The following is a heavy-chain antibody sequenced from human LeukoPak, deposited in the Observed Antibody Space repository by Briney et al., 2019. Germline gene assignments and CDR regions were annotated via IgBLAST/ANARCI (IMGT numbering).Heavy chain of an antibody. CDR2: IVSNGKST. CDR1: GFTFSSYS. V-gene: IGHV3-64D*06. Sequence: PGGSLRLSCSASGFTFSSYSMHWVRQAPGKGLEYVSSIVSNGKSTYYADSVRGRFTISRDNSKNTLYLQMSSLRPEDTAVYYCVTTPRSTLFDLWGQGTVVTVSP. J-gene: IGHJ3*01. D-gene: IGHD1-1*01. CDR3: VTTPRSTLFDL.